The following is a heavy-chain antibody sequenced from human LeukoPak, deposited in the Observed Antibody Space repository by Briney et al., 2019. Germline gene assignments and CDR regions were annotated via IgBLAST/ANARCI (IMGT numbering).Heavy chain of an antibody. J-gene: IGHJ5*02. CDR2: ISSSSSTI. V-gene: IGHV3-48*01. Sequence: GGSLRLSCAASGFTFSSYSMNWVRQAPGKGLEWVSYISSSSSTIYYADSVKGRFTISRDNAKNSLYLQMNSLRAEDTAVYYCARDQGEYYDFWSGYYNNWFDPWGQEPWSPSPQ. CDR1: GFTFSSYS. CDR3: ARDQGEYYDFWSGYYNNWFDP. D-gene: IGHD3-3*01.